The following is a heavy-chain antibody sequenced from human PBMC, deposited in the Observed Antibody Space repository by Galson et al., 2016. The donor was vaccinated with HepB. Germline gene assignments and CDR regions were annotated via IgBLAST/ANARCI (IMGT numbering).Heavy chain of an antibody. V-gene: IGHV4-39*01. Sequence: SGGSISTSSYYWGLVRQPPGKGLEWIGSIYYSGSTYYNPSLRSRVTISVDRSKNQFSLKLASVTAADTAVYYCARPNRYCSTTSCYDHAFDIWGQGTMVTVSS. CDR2: IYYSGST. J-gene: IGHJ3*02. D-gene: IGHD2-2*01. CDR1: GGSISTSSYY. CDR3: ARPNRYCSTTSCYDHAFDI.